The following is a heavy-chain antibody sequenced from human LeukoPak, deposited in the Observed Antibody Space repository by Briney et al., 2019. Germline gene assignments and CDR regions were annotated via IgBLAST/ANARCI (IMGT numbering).Heavy chain of an antibody. J-gene: IGHJ4*02. CDR2: INPNSGST. CDR3: ARGASKWEPLSPFDY. V-gene: IGHV1-2*02. CDR1: GGTFSSYA. D-gene: IGHD1-26*01. Sequence: ASVKVSCKASGGTFSSYAISWVRQAPGQGLEWMGWINPNSGSTNYAQKFQGRVTMTRDTSISKVYMELSRLRSDDTAVYYCARGASKWEPLSPFDYWGQGTRVTVSS.